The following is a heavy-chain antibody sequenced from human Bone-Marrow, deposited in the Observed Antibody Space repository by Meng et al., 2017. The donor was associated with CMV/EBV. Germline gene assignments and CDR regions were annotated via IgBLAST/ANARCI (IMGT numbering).Heavy chain of an antibody. CDR1: GGSISSGGYY. V-gene: IGHV4-31*02. J-gene: IGHJ4*02. Sequence: TVSGGSISSGGYYWTWIRQHPGKGLEWIGYIYYSGSTYYNPSLKSRLTISVDTSKNQFSLKLSSATAADTAVYYCARSTYDSSGYWVYWGQGTLVTVSS. D-gene: IGHD3-22*01. CDR2: IYYSGST. CDR3: ARSTYDSSGYWVY.